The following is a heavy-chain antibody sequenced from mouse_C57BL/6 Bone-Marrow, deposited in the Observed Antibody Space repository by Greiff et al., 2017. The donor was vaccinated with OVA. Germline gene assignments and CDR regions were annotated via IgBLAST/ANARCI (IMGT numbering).Heavy chain of an antibody. J-gene: IGHJ4*01. CDR2: ISSGRSTI. D-gene: IGHD2-5*01. CDR1: GFTFSDYG. CDR3: ARQGHPYYSNYENAMDY. Sequence: EVKLMESGGGLVKPGGSLKLSCAASGFTFSDYGMHWVRQAPEKGLEWVAYISSGRSTIYYADTVKGRFTISRDNAKNTLFLQMTSLRSEDTAMYYCARQGHPYYSNYENAMDYWGQGTSVTVSS. V-gene: IGHV5-17*01.